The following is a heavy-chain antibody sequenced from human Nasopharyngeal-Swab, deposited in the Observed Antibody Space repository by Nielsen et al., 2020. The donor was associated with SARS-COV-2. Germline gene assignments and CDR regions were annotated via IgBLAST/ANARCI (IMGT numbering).Heavy chain of an antibody. V-gene: IGHV1-8*01. D-gene: IGHD6-19*01. J-gene: IGHJ6*02. CDR2: MNPNSGNT. Sequence: WVGRAPGQWLEWMGWMNPNSGNTGYAQKFQGRVTMTRNTSISTAYMELSSLRSEDTAVYYCARGLYSSGFSYYYYGMDVWGQGTTVTVSS. CDR3: ARGLYSSGFSYYYYGMDV.